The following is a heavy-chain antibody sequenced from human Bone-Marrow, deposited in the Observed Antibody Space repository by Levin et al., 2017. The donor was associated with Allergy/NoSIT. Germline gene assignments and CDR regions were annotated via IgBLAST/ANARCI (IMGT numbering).Heavy chain of an antibody. CDR2: IYYSGST. Sequence: SETLSLTCTVSGGSISSSSYYWGWLRQPPGKGLEWIGSIYYSGSTYYNSFLKSRVTISVDTSKNQFPLKLSPVTAAGTAVYYCARDLTSIDYWGQGTLVTVSS. V-gene: IGHV4-39*06. J-gene: IGHJ4*02. CDR3: ARDLTSIDY. CDR1: GGSISSSSYY.